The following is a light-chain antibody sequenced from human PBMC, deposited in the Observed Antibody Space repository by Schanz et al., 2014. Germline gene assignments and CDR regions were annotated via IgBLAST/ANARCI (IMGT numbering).Light chain of an antibody. CDR1: QSVSSSY. V-gene: IGKV3D-20*02. CDR2: DTS. J-gene: IGKJ3*01. CDR3: QQRYNWPRA. Sequence: EIVLTQSPGTLSLSPGERATLSCRASQSVSSSYLAWYQQKPGQAPRLVIYDTSNRATGIPARFSGSGSGTDFTLTISSLEPEDFAVYYCQQRYNWPRAFGPGTKVDIK.